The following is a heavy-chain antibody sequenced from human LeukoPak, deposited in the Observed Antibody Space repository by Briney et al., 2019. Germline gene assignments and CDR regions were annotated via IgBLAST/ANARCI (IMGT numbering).Heavy chain of an antibody. CDR2: INADNGNT. CDR1: GYTFNSHP. CDR3: AREAGTNWIFGEYFPF. J-gene: IGHJ1*01. Sequence: ASVKVSCKASGYTFNSHPMHWVRQTPGQRLEWMGWINADNGNTRYSQKLQGRVTITRDTSANTAYMELSGLRSDDTAVYYCAREAGTNWIFGEYFPFWGQGTLVTVSA. D-gene: IGHD1-1*01. V-gene: IGHV1-3*01.